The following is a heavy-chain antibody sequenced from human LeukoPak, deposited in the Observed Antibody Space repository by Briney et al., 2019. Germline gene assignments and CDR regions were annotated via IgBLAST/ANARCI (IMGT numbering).Heavy chain of an antibody. V-gene: IGHV4-61*02. CDR3: ARLLGGGNIDAFDV. Sequence: PSQTLSLTCTVSGGSISSGSHYWSWIRQPAGKGLEWIGRIYTSGSTNYNPSLKSRDNVAADTSRNQFSLNLRSVTAADTAMYYCARLLGGGNIDAFDVWGLGTLVTVSS. CDR1: GGSISSGSHY. J-gene: IGHJ3*01. CDR2: IYTSGST. D-gene: IGHD4-23*01.